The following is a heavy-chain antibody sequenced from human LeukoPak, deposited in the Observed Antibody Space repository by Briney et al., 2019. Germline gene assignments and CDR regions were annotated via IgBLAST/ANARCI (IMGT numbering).Heavy chain of an antibody. Sequence: PGRSLRLSCAASGFTFSSYGMHWVRKAPGKGLEWVAVISYDGSNKYYADSVKGRFTISRDNSKNTLYLQMNSLRAEDTAVYYCAKDEGLDSSGWYGGEGGAADYWGQGTLVTVSS. CDR3: AKDEGLDSSGWYGGEGGAADY. J-gene: IGHJ4*02. D-gene: IGHD6-19*01. CDR2: ISYDGSNK. V-gene: IGHV3-30*18. CDR1: GFTFSSYG.